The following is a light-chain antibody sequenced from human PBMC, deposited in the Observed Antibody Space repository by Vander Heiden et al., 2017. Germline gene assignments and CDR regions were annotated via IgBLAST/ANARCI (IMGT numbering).Light chain of an antibody. V-gene: IGKV1-27*01. CDR2: AAS. Sequence: DVQMTQSPSSLSASVGDRVTITCRASQGISNYLAWYQQKPGKVPKLLIYAASTLQSGVPSRFSGSGSGTDFTLTISSLQPEDVATYYCKKYDSAPYTFAQGTKLEIK. CDR1: QGISNY. CDR3: KKYDSAPYT. J-gene: IGKJ2*01.